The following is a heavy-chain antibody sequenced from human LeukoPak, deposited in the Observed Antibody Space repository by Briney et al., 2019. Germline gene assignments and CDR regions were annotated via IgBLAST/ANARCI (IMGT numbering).Heavy chain of an antibody. J-gene: IGHJ4*02. CDR2: INPNSGGT. Sequence: ASVKVSCKASGYTFTGYYMHWVRQAPGQGLEWMGWINPNSGGTNYAQKFQGRVTMTRDTSISTAYMELSRLRSDDTAVYYCARGSHPSLWFGELLYNFWFFDYWGQGTLVTVSS. V-gene: IGHV1-2*02. D-gene: IGHD3-10*01. CDR1: GYTFTGYY. CDR3: ARGSHPSLWFGELLYNFWFFDY.